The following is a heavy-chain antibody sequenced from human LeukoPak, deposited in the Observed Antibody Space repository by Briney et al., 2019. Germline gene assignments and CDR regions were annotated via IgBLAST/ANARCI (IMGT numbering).Heavy chain of an antibody. D-gene: IGHD1-26*01. Sequence: ASVKVSCKASGYSFTTHYMHWVRQAPGQGLEWLGLINPTGSSTLYAQKFQGRVTMTRDMSTTTDYMELSSLRSDDTAVYYCARDNSVGDVAWWFDPWGQGTLVTVSS. CDR1: GYSFTTHY. CDR2: INPTGSST. CDR3: ARDNSVGDVAWWFDP. J-gene: IGHJ5*02. V-gene: IGHV1-46*01.